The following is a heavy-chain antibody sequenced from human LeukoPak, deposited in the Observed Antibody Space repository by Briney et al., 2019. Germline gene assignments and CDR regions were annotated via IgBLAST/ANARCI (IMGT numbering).Heavy chain of an antibody. CDR3: ARDRDGSGTRNDY. J-gene: IGHJ4*02. CDR1: GYTFTGYY. Sequence: GASVKVSCKASGYTFTGYYMHWERQAPGQGLEWMGWINPNSGGTDYAQKFQGRVTMTRDTSISTAYMELSRLRSDDTAVYYCARDRDGSGTRNDYWGQGTLVTVSS. CDR2: INPNSGGT. V-gene: IGHV1-2*02. D-gene: IGHD3-10*01.